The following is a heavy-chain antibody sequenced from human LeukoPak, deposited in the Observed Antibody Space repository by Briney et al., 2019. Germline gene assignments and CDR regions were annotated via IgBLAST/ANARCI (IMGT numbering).Heavy chain of an antibody. Sequence: GGSLRLSCVASGFTFSSHHMNWVRQTPGKGLESVATIKPDGSEKYYVDSVKGRFTISRDNAKSSLYLQMNSLRAEDTGVYYCAKEVPDHKGMAWFDPWGQGTLVTVSS. V-gene: IGHV3-7*01. D-gene: IGHD2-8*01. CDR3: AKEVPDHKGMAWFDP. CDR1: GFTFSSHH. CDR2: IKPDGSEK. J-gene: IGHJ5*02.